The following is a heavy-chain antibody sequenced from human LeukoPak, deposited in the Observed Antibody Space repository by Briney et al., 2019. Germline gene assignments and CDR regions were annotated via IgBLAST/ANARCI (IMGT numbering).Heavy chain of an antibody. CDR3: AKAGYDYFDY. D-gene: IGHD2-2*01. Sequence: GGSLRLSCAASGFTLSSHAMSWVRQAPGKGLEWISTFSESSGSAHYADSVKGRFTISRDNSKNTLYLQMNRLRAEDTAVYYCAKAGYDYFDYWGQGTLVTVSS. V-gene: IGHV3-23*01. CDR1: GFTLSSHA. J-gene: IGHJ4*02. CDR2: FSESSGSA.